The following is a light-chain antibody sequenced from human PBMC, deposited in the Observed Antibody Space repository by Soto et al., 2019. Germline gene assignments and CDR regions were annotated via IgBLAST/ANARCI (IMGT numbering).Light chain of an antibody. Sequence: EIVMTQSPATLSVSPGERATLSCRASQSVRSNLNWYQQEPGQAPRLLIYDASTRATGIPARFSGSGSDTEFTLTISSLQSEDVAVYYWQHYYTWPLTFGGGTKVEMK. CDR3: QHYYTWPLT. V-gene: IGKV3-15*01. J-gene: IGKJ4*02. CDR2: DAS. CDR1: QSVRSN.